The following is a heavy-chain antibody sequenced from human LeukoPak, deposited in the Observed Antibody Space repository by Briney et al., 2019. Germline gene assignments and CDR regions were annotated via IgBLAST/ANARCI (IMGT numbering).Heavy chain of an antibody. CDR3: ACYYDSSGYRFDF. CDR1: GGSISNSNW. D-gene: IGHD3-22*01. Sequence: SGTLSLTCAVSGGSISNSNWWSWVRQPPGKGLEWIGEIYHSGNTSYKPSLKSRVTMSVDKSKNQFSLKLSSVTAADTAVYHCACYYDSSGYRFDFWGRGTLVTVSS. V-gene: IGHV4-4*02. J-gene: IGHJ4*02. CDR2: IYHSGNT.